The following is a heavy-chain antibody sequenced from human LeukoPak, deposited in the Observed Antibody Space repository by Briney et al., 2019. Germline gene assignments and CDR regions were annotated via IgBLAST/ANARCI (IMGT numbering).Heavy chain of an antibody. J-gene: IGHJ4*02. V-gene: IGHV3-72*01. CDR2: SRSKGNGYTT. D-gene: IGHD2-21*01. CDR3: TRDPGRCGGSTCFEDYFDC. CDR1: GFTISDHY. Sequence: PGESLRLSCVASGFTISDHYMDWVRQAPGRGLEWVGRSRSKGNGYTTEYAASVKGRFTISRDHSKNSLYLQMNSLKTEDTAVYYCTRDPGRCGGSTCFEDYFDCWGQGTLVTVSS.